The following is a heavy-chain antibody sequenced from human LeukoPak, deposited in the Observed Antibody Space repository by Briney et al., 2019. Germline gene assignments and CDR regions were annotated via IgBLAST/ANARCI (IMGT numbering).Heavy chain of an antibody. CDR3: ARVGGSYYYFDY. Sequence: PGGSLRLSCAASGITFSSYEMNWVRQTPGKGLEWVSYISSGRTIYYADSLKGRFTISRDNAKNSLYLQMNSLRAEDTAVYYCARVGGSYYYFDYWGQGTLVTVSS. CDR1: GITFSSYE. V-gene: IGHV3-48*03. J-gene: IGHJ4*02. CDR2: ISSGRTI. D-gene: IGHD1-26*01.